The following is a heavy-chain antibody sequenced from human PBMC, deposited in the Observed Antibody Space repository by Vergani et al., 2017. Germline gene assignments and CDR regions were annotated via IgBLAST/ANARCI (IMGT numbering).Heavy chain of an antibody. D-gene: IGHD3-10*01. J-gene: IGHJ4*02. CDR2: ISGSGGST. V-gene: IGHV3-23*04. Sequence: EVQLVESGGGLVQPGRSLRLSCAASGFTFDDYAMHWVRQAPGKGLEWVSAISGSGGSTYYADSVKGRFTISRDNSKNTLYLQMNSLRAEDTAVYYCAKYGFGELLENPNTRWGQGTLVTVSS. CDR3: AKYGFGELLENPNTR. CDR1: GFTFDDYA.